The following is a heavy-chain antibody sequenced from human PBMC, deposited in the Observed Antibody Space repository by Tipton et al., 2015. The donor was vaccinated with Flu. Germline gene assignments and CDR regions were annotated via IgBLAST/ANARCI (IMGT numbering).Heavy chain of an antibody. Sequence: SLRLSCAASGFTFSSYTMHWLRQAPGKGLEWVGRIRSATDGGTAEYAAPVKGRFTISRDDSKNTLYLQMNSLKTEDTAVYYCTTDAPDWGGKAFDIWGQGTMVTVSS. CDR2: IRSATDGGTA. D-gene: IGHD7-27*01. CDR3: TTDAPDWGGKAFDI. CDR1: GFTFSSYT. J-gene: IGHJ3*02. V-gene: IGHV3-15*01.